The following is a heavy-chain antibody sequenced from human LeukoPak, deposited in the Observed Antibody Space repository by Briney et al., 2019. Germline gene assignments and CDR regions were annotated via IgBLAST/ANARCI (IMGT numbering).Heavy chain of an antibody. Sequence: SETLSLTCTVSGGSISSYYWSWIRQPPGKGLEWIGYIYYSGSTNYNPSLKSRVTISVDTSNNQFSLKLSSVTAADTAVYYCARGLLRYSSGIDYWGQGTLVTVSS. J-gene: IGHJ4*02. CDR3: ARGLLRYSSGIDY. CDR2: IYYSGST. D-gene: IGHD6-19*01. CDR1: GGSISSYY. V-gene: IGHV4-59*01.